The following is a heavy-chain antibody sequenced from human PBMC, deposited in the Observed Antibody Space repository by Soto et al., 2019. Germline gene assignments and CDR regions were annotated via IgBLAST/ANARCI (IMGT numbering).Heavy chain of an antibody. CDR1: DKSISKDIW. CDR2: VHDTKGA. CDR3: ASAGFWNLDS. Sequence: QVLLQEPGPGVVKPSGTLSLTCVVSDKSISKDIWWNWVRQPPGQGLEWIGEVHDTKGALYNPALRSRVTVSADLFNSKIFLEVHSLGAADTAVYYCASAGFWNLDSWGQGTPVTVSS. D-gene: IGHD1-1*01. J-gene: IGHJ4*02. V-gene: IGHV4-4*02.